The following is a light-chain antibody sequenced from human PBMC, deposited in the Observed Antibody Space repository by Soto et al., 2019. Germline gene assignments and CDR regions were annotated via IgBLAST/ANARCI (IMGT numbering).Light chain of an antibody. J-gene: IGKJ1*01. V-gene: IGKV3-15*01. CDR3: QQYNSCPRP. CDR2: GAS. Sequence: EIVLTQSPATLSVSPGERATLSCSASQSVSSNLAWYHQKPGQAPRLLIYGASTRATGIPARFSGSGSGTEFTLTISSLQSEDFAVYYCQQYNSCPRPFGQGTKAAI. CDR1: QSVSSN.